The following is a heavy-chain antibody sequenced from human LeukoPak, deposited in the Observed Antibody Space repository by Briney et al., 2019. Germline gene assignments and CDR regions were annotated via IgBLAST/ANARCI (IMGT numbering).Heavy chain of an antibody. CDR3: ASVYLYGMDV. V-gene: IGHV1-69*05. CDR2: IIPIFGTA. D-gene: IGHD2-8*01. CDR1: GGTFSSYA. Sequence: SVKVSCKASGGTFSSYAISWVRQAPGQGLEWMGGIIPIFGTANYAQKFQGRVTMTRDTPTNTVYMELSSLRTEDTAVYYCASVYLYGMDVWGQGTTVTVSS. J-gene: IGHJ6*02.